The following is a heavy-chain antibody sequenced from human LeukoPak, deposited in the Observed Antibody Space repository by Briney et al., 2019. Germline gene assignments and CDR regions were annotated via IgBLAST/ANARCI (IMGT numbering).Heavy chain of an antibody. CDR2: ISYDGSNK. D-gene: IGHD3-3*01. J-gene: IGHJ6*02. Sequence: PAGSLRLSCAASGFTFSSYAMRWVRQAPGKGLEWVAVISYDGSNKYYADSVKGRFTISRDNSKNTLYLQMNSLRAEDTAVYYCARDLLTIFGVVIQYGMDVWGQGTTVTVSS. V-gene: IGHV3-30-3*01. CDR3: ARDLLTIFGVVIQYGMDV. CDR1: GFTFSSYA.